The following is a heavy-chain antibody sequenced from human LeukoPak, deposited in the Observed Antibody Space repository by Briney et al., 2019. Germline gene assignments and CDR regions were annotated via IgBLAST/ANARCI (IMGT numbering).Heavy chain of an antibody. CDR3: ARVNPSDYGDSDYYYYYYMDV. V-gene: IGHV4-59*01. J-gene: IGHJ6*03. CDR2: IYYSGST. CDR1: GGSISIYY. Sequence: SETLSLTCTVSGGSISIYYWSWIRQPPGKGLEWIGYIYYSGSTNYNPSLKSRVTISVDTSKNQFSLKLSSVTAADTAVYYCARVNPSDYGDSDYYYYYYMDVWGKGTTVTISS. D-gene: IGHD4-17*01.